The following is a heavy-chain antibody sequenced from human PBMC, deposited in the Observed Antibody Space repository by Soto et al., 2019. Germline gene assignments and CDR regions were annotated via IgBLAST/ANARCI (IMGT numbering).Heavy chain of an antibody. Sequence: QVQLQQWGAGLLKPSETLSLTCAVYGGSFSGYYWSWIRQPPGKGLEWIGEINHSGSTNYNPSLKSPVTISVDTSKNQFSLKLSSVTAADTAVYYCARGYSSGLSGDCFDYWGQGTLVTVSS. J-gene: IGHJ4*02. CDR1: GGSFSGYY. D-gene: IGHD6-19*01. V-gene: IGHV4-34*01. CDR2: INHSGST. CDR3: ARGYSSGLSGDCFDY.